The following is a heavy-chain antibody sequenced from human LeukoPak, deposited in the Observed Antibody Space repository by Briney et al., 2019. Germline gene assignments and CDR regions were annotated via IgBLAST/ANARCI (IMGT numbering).Heavy chain of an antibody. V-gene: IGHV3-30*18. Sequence: PGRSLRLSCAASGFTFSSYGMHWVCQAPGKGPEWVAVISYDGSDKYYADSVKGRFTISRDNSRNTQYLQMNSLRAEDTAVYYCTKDRGLWFGELYRHPDYWGQGTLVTVSS. CDR2: ISYDGSDK. CDR1: GFTFSSYG. D-gene: IGHD3-10*01. J-gene: IGHJ4*02. CDR3: TKDRGLWFGELYRHPDY.